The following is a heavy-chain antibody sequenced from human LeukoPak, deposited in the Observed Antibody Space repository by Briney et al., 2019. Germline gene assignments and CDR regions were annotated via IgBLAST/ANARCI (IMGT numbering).Heavy chain of an antibody. CDR3: ARVGIAVAGDTHPAGWFDP. CDR1: GYSISSGYY. D-gene: IGHD6-19*01. CDR2: IYHSGST. J-gene: IGHJ5*02. V-gene: IGHV4-38-2*02. Sequence: PSETLSLTCTVSGYSISSGYYWGWIRQPPGKGLEWIGSIYHSGSTYYNPSLKSRVTISVDTSKNQFSLKLSSVTAADTAVYYCARVGIAVAGDTHPAGWFDPWGQGTLVTVSS.